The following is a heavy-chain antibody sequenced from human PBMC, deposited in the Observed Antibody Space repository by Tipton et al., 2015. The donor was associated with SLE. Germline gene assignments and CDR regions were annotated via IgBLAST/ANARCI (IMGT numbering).Heavy chain of an antibody. V-gene: IGHV4-4*02. CDR2: VFHSGST. CDR3: ARAIGVNYFNF. J-gene: IGHJ4*02. CDR1: GGSISSSNW. Sequence: TLSLTCAVSGGSISSSNWWIWVRRPPGKGLEWIGEVFHSGSTVYSPSLKSRVTISVDKSKNHFSLKLTSVSAADTAVYYCARAIGVNYFNFWGQGILVNVSP. D-gene: IGHD3-16*01.